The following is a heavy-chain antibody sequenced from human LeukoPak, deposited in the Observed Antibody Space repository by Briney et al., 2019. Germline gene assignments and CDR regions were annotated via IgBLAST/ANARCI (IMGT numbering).Heavy chain of an antibody. CDR2: IDTYSGKT. V-gene: IGHV1-18*01. CDR1: GYTYTTDG. CDR3: AREIAAAGTGNWFDP. J-gene: IGHJ5*02. Sequence: ASVKVSCKASGYTYTTDGISWVRQAPGQGLEWMGWIDTYSGKTNYAQKLQGRVTMTTDTSTSTAYMELRSLRSDDTAVYYCAREIAAAGTGNWFDPWGQGTLVTVSS. D-gene: IGHD6-13*01.